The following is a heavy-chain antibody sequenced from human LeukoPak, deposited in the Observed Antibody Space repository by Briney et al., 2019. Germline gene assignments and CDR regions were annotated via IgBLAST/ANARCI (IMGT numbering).Heavy chain of an antibody. Sequence: PGGSLRLSCAASGFTFSSYWMSWVRQAPGKGLEWVANIKQDGSEKYYVDSVKGRFTISRDNAKNSLYPQMNSLRAEDTAVYYCARDLYRIVVVPHYFDYWGQGTLVTVSS. J-gene: IGHJ4*02. CDR2: IKQDGSEK. CDR3: ARDLYRIVVVPHYFDY. V-gene: IGHV3-7*01. CDR1: GFTFSSYW. D-gene: IGHD3-22*01.